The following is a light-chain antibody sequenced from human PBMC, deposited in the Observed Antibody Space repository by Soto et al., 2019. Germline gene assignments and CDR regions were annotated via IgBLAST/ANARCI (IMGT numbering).Light chain of an antibody. CDR1: QSVSRSY. J-gene: IGKJ1*01. CDR3: QQYGRSSGT. Sequence: EIVVTRARDARRSCWSPKPTNTYSRSQSVSRSYLAWYQQKFGQAPRRLIYGESNRDTGIQDRLSGSGSETDIPLRTSSLEFEDYAAYYCQQYGRSSGTFGQGTKVDIK. CDR2: GES. V-gene: IGKV3-20*01.